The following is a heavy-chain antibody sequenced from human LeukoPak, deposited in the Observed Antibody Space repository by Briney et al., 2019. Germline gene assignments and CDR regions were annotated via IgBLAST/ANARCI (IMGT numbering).Heavy chain of an antibody. CDR2: INGDGSSI. CDR1: GFTFISYL. V-gene: IGHV3-74*03. CDR3: AREVRVSGYDFDG. Sequence: GGSLRLSCAASGFTFISYLMSWVPQAPGKGLVWGSRINGDGSSITYAVSVKGRFTIPRNNDKNTLYLQLNSLRGADTAVYFCAREVRVSGYDFDGRGQGTLVTVSS. J-gene: IGHJ4*02. D-gene: IGHD5-12*01.